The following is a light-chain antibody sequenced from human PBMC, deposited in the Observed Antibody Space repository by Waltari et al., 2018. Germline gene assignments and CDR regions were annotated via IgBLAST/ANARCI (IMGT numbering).Light chain of an antibody. Sequence: QSVLTQPPSASGTLGQRVAISCSGSSFNIGSNPVNWYQQLPRTAPKPLIYNNNQRPSGVPDRFSGSKSGTSASLAISGLQSEDESDYYCAVWDDSLNGVVFGGGTKLTVL. CDR2: NNN. CDR3: AVWDDSLNGVV. V-gene: IGLV1-44*01. J-gene: IGLJ2*01. CDR1: SFNIGSNP.